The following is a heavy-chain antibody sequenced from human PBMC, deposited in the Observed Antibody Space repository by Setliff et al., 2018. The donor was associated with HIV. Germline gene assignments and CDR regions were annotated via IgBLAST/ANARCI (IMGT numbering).Heavy chain of an antibody. Sequence: GGSLRLSCAASGLIFSDHWMTWVRQAPGKGLEWVANIKQDGSEKYYVDSVKGRFTISRDNVKNSLYLQMNSLRAEDTAIYFCVRDGNVGWNDLDYWGQGTLVTVSS. CDR1: GLIFSDHW. V-gene: IGHV3-7*03. D-gene: IGHD1-1*01. J-gene: IGHJ4*02. CDR3: VRDGNVGWNDLDY. CDR2: IKQDGSEK.